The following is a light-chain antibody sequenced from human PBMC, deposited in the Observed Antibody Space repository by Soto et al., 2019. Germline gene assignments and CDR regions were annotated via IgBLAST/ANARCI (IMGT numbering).Light chain of an antibody. J-gene: IGLJ2*01. Sequence: QSAMTQPASVSGSPGQSITISCTGTSSDIGGYKYVSWYQQHPGKAPKLIIYEVTNRPSGVSDRFSCSKSGNTASLTSSGLQAEDEADYYCSSYTIYSTLLLFGGGTKLTVL. V-gene: IGLV2-14*01. CDR1: SSDIGGYKY. CDR3: SSYTIYSTLLL. CDR2: EVT.